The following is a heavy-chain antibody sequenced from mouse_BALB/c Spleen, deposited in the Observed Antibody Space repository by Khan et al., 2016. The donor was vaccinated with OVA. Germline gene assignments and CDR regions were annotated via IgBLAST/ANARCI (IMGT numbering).Heavy chain of an antibody. V-gene: IGHV3-2*02. CDR2: ISYSGNT. CDR1: GYSITSDYA. CDR3: ARIYGGDFDY. Sequence: EVELVESGPGLEKPSQSLSLTCTVTGYSITSDYAWNWIRQFPGNKLEWMGYISYSGNTKYNPSLKSRISITRDTSKNQFFLQLNSVTTEDTATYYCARIYGGDFDYWGQGTTLTVSS. J-gene: IGHJ2*01. D-gene: IGHD1-1*01.